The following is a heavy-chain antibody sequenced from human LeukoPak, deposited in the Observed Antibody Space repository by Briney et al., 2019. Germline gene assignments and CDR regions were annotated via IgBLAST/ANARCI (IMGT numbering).Heavy chain of an antibody. CDR2: IYSNGNI. CDR3: ARAMVRGVINSYYFDY. CDR1: GGSISRYY. D-gene: IGHD3-10*01. V-gene: IGHV4-4*07. J-gene: IGHJ4*02. Sequence: PSETLSLTCTVFGGSISRYYWSWIRQPAGKGLEWIGRIYSNGNINYNPSLKSRVTISVDTSKNQFSLKLSSVTAADTAVYYCARAMVRGVINSYYFDYWGQGTLVTVSS.